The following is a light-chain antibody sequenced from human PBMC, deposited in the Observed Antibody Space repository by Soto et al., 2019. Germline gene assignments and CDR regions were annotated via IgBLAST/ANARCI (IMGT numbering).Light chain of an antibody. CDR2: KAS. J-gene: IGKJ5*01. CDR3: QQYDTFALT. V-gene: IGKV1-5*03. Sequence: DIQMTQSPSTLSASVGDRVTITCRASQSISSWLAWYQQKPGKVPKLLISKASSLESGVPSRFSGSGSGTEFTLTISGLQPDDFATYYCQQYDTFALTFGGGTRLEIK. CDR1: QSISSW.